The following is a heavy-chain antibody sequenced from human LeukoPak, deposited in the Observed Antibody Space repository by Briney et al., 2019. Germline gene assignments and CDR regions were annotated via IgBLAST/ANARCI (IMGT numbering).Heavy chain of an antibody. Sequence: PSETLSLTCSVSGVSISSYSWSWLRRAPGKGLEWVASVQYTGSTTYNPSLRSRLTISADTSKSQFSLQLTSVTTADTAVYYCVRMYCSGVSCYPLHYYYGMDVWGQGTTVTVSS. CDR3: VRMYCSGVSCYPLHYYYGMDV. D-gene: IGHD2-15*01. CDR2: VQYTGST. CDR1: GVSISSYS. J-gene: IGHJ6*02. V-gene: IGHV4-59*01.